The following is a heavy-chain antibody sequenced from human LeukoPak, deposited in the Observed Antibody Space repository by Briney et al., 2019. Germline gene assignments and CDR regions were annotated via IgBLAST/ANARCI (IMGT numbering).Heavy chain of an antibody. J-gene: IGHJ4*02. D-gene: IGHD3-9*01. CDR2: ISYDGSNK. V-gene: IGHV3-30*18. CDR1: GFTFSSYG. CDR3: AKDYYDILSGLLDY. Sequence: GGSLRLSCAASGFTFSSYGMHWGRQAPGKGLEGVAVISYDGSNKYYADSVKGRFTISRDNSKNTLYLQMNSLRAEDTAVYYCAKDYYDILSGLLDYWGQGTLVTVSS.